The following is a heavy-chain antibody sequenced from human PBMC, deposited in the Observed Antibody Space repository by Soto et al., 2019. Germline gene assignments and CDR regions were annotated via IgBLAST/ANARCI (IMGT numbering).Heavy chain of an antibody. D-gene: IGHD3-22*01. Sequence: LRLSCAASGFTFSSSWMSWVLQAPGKGLEWLAYIKEDGGATQYADSVKGRFTISRDNARNSVYLEMSSLRAEDTADYYCATAVIWGKGTTVTVSSGKNRSFGDPVPTCTVSGGSVSSSSYYWGWVRQPPGKGLEWIGSVYYSGDFDYWGQGTRVTVSS. CDR1: GFTFSSSW. CDR2: IKEDGGAT. V-gene: IGHV3-7*01. J-gene: IGHJ4*02. CDR3: ATAVIWGKGTTVTVSSGKNRSFGDPVPTCTVSGGSVSSSSYYWGWVRQPPGKGLEWIGSVYYSGDFDY.